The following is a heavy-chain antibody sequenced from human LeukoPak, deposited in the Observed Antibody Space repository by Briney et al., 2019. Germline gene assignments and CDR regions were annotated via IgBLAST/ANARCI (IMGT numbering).Heavy chain of an antibody. Sequence: GGSLRLSCAASGFTFSSYWMHWVRQAPGKGLVWVSRINSDGSSTSYADSVKGRFTISRDNAKNTLYLQMNSLRAEDTAVYYCARRGAVAGTEDYWGQGTLVTVSS. J-gene: IGHJ4*02. V-gene: IGHV3-74*01. CDR2: INSDGSST. D-gene: IGHD6-19*01. CDR3: ARRGAVAGTEDY. CDR1: GFTFSSYW.